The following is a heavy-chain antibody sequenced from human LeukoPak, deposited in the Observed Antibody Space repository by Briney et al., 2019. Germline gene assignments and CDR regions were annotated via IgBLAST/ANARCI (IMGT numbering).Heavy chain of an antibody. CDR1: GFTFSSYS. CDR3: ATIGELHTVTLIN. J-gene: IGHJ4*02. Sequence: AGGSLRLSCAACGFTFSSYSMNWVRQAPGKGLEWVSSISSSSSYIYYADSVKGRFTISRDNAKNSLYLQMNSLRAEDTAVYYCATIGELHTVTLINWGQGTLVTVSS. V-gene: IGHV3-21*04. D-gene: IGHD4-17*01. CDR2: ISSSSSYI.